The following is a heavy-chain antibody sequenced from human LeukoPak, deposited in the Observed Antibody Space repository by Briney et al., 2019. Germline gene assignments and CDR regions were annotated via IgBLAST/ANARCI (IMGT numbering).Heavy chain of an antibody. D-gene: IGHD4-17*01. CDR1: GGSISSSSYY. V-gene: IGHV4-39*01. CDR2: IYYSGST. Sequence: SETLSLTCTVSGGSISSSSYYWGWIRQPPGKGLEWIGSIYYSGSTYYNPSLKSRVTISVDTSKNQFSLKLSSVTAADTAVYYCARHATYYGDLDYWGQEPWSPSPQ. J-gene: IGHJ4*01. CDR3: ARHATYYGDLDY.